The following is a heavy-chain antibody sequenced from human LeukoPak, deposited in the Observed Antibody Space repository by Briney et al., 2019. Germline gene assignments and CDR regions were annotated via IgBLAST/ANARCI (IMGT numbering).Heavy chain of an antibody. CDR1: GYTFTSYD. V-gene: IGHV1-8*01. CDR3: ARRDVVVPAAMVTFDP. Sequence: GASVKVSCKASGYTFTSYDINWVRQATGQGLEWMGWMSPNSGNTGYAQKFQGRVTMTRNTSISTAYMELSSLRSEDTAVYYCARRDVVVPAAMVTFDPWGQGTLVTVSS. J-gene: IGHJ5*02. D-gene: IGHD2-2*01. CDR2: MSPNSGNT.